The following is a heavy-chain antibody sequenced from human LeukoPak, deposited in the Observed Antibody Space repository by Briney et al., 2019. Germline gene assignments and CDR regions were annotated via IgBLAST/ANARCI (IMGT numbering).Heavy chain of an antibody. D-gene: IGHD6-13*01. CDR3: ARDHSGFDY. J-gene: IGHJ4*02. CDR2: IYYSGST. V-gene: IGHV4-39*07. CDR1: GGSISSSSYY. Sequence: PSETLSLTCTVSGGSISSSSYYWGWLRQPPGKGLEWIGSIYYSGSTYYNPSLKSRVTISVDTSKNQFSLKLSSVTAADTAVYYCARDHSGFDYWGQGTLVTVSS.